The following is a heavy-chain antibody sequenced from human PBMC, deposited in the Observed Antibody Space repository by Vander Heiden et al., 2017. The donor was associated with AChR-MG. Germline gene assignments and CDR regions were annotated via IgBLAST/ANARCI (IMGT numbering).Heavy chain of an antibody. Sequence: QVQLQESGPGLVKPSQTLSLTCTVSGGSISSGGYYWSWIRQHPGKGLEWIGYIYYSGSTYYNPSLKSRVTISVETSKNQFSLKLSSVTAADTAVYYCARDLGRYSGYDSHSHYYYMDVWGKGTTVTVSS. V-gene: IGHV4-31*03. CDR3: ARDLGRYSGYDSHSHYYYMDV. CDR1: GGSISSGGYY. CDR2: IYYSGST. J-gene: IGHJ6*03. D-gene: IGHD5-12*01.